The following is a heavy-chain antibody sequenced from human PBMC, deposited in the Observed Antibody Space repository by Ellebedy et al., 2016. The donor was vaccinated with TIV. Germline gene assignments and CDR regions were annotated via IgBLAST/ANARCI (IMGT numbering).Heavy chain of an antibody. J-gene: IGHJ3*02. CDR3: ARPFPRSSGPIVALGPGAFDI. Sequence: GESLKISXKGSGYSFTSYWIGWVRQMPGKGLEWMGIIYPGDSDTRYSPSFQGQVTISADKSISTAYLQWSSLKASDTAMYYCARPFPRSSGPIVALGPGAFDIWGQGTMVTVSS. CDR2: IYPGDSDT. D-gene: IGHD6-19*01. V-gene: IGHV5-51*01. CDR1: GYSFTSYW.